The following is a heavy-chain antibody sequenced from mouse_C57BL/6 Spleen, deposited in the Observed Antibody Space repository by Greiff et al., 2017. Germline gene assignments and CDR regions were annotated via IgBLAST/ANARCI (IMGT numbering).Heavy chain of an antibody. CDR1: GYSITSGYY. J-gene: IGHJ1*03. CDR3: AREVPGYFDV. Sequence: EVKLQESGPGLVKPSQSLSLTCSVTGYSITSGYYWNWIRQFPGNKLEWMGYISYDGSNNYNPSLKNRISITRDTSKNQFFLKLNSVTTEDTATYYCAREVPGYFDVWGTGTTVTVSS. CDR2: ISYDGSN. D-gene: IGHD2-14*01. V-gene: IGHV3-6*01.